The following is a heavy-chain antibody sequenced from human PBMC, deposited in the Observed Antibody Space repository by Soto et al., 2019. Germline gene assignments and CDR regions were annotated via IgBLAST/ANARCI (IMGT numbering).Heavy chain of an antibody. CDR2: IYYSGST. CDR1: GGSISSSSYY. CDR3: ARPKVRGGDYYGMDV. V-gene: IGHV4-39*01. D-gene: IGHD3-10*01. Sequence: SETLSLTCTVSGGSISSSSYYWGWIRQPPGKGLEWIGSIYYSGSTYYNPSLKSRVTISVDTSKNQFSLKLSSVTAADTAVYYCARPKVRGGDYYGMDVWGQGTTVTVS. J-gene: IGHJ6*02.